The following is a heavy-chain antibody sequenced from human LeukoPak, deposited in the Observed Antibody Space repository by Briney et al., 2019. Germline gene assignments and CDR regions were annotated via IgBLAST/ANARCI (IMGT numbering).Heavy chain of an antibody. D-gene: IGHD3-22*01. J-gene: IGHJ3*02. V-gene: IGHV4-4*07. CDR2: IYPSGSA. Sequence: PSETLSLTCTVSGGSISGYSWSWIRRPAGKGLEWLGRIYPSGSANYSPSLKSLITMSVDTSKNQFSLKLSSVTAADTAVYYCARDHDSSGRYYRGTFDIWGQGTMVTVSS. CDR1: GGSISGYS. CDR3: ARDHDSSGRYYRGTFDI.